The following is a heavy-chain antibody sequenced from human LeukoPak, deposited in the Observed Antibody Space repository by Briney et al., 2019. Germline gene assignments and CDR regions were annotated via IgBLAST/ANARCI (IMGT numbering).Heavy chain of an antibody. CDR3: ARETFRLQKYSPGSSGWFDYFDY. CDR1: GFTFSSYE. Sequence: GGSLRLSCAASGFTFSSYEMNWVRQAPGKGLKWVSYISSSGSTIYYADSVKGRFTISRDNAKNSLYLQMNSLRAEDTAVYYCARETFRLQKYSPGSSGWFDYFDYWGREPWSPSPQ. CDR2: ISSSGSTI. V-gene: IGHV3-48*03. J-gene: IGHJ4*02. D-gene: IGHD6-19*01.